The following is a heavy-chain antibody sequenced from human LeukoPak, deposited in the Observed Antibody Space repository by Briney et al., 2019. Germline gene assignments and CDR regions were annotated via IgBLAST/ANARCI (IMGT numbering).Heavy chain of an antibody. Sequence: GESLRLSCAASGFTFDDYGMSWVRQAPGKGLEWVSGINWSGGSTGYADSVKGRFTISRDNAKNSLYLQMNSLRAEDTALYYCATSRIAVAGRDYWGQGTLVTVSS. CDR3: ATSRIAVAGRDY. CDR2: INWSGGST. J-gene: IGHJ4*02. CDR1: GFTFDDYG. V-gene: IGHV3-20*04. D-gene: IGHD6-19*01.